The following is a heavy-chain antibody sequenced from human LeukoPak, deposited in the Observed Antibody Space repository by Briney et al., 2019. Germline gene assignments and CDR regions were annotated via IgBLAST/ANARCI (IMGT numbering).Heavy chain of an antibody. J-gene: IGHJ6*04. CDR2: IIPIFGTA. D-gene: IGHD6-13*01. V-gene: IGHV1-69*13. CDR1: GGTFSSYA. CDR3: ARVGIAAAGRMDV. Sequence: GASVKVSCKASGGTFSSYAISWVRQAPGQGLEWMGGIIPIFGTANYAQKFQGRVTTTADESTSTAYMELSSLRSEDTAVYYCARVGIAAAGRMDVWGKGTTVTISS.